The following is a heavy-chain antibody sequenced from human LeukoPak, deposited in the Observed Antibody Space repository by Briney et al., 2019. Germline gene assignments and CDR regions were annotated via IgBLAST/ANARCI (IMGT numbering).Heavy chain of an antibody. Sequence: GSVKVSCKASGYTFNVYNIHWVRQAPGQGLEWMGWINPNTGATNYAQKFQGRVTMTTDTSISTAYMDLSRLGSDDTAVYYCARVEVGGVIVPFDYWGQGTLVTVSS. CDR1: GYTFNVYN. V-gene: IGHV1-2*02. J-gene: IGHJ4*02. D-gene: IGHD3-16*02. CDR2: INPNTGAT. CDR3: ARVEVGGVIVPFDY.